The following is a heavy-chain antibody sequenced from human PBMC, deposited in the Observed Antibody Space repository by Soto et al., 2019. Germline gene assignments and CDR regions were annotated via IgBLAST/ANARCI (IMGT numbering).Heavy chain of an antibody. D-gene: IGHD2-15*01. CDR3: ATIGYCSGGSCSYYYMDV. CDR1: GFTFSSYW. CDR2: INSDGSST. J-gene: IGHJ6*03. Sequence: EVQLVESGGGLVQPGGSLRLSCAASGFTFSSYWMHWVRQAPGKGLVWVSRINSDGSSTSYADSVKGRFTISRDNAKNTLYLQMNSLRAEDTAVYYCATIGYCSGGSCSYYYMDVWGKGTTVTVSS. V-gene: IGHV3-74*01.